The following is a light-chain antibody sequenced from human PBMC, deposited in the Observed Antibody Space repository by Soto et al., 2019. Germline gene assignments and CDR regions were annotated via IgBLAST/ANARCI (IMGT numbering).Light chain of an antibody. CDR2: EVS. CDR1: SSDVGGYNY. J-gene: IGLJ1*01. V-gene: IGLV2-14*01. CDR3: RSYTSSSTAPYV. Sequence: QSALTQPASVSGSPGQSITISCTGTSSDVGGYNYVSWYQQHPGKAPKLMIYEVSNRPSGVSNRFSGSKSGNTASLTISGLQAEDEADYYCRSYTSSSTAPYVFGTGTKVTVL.